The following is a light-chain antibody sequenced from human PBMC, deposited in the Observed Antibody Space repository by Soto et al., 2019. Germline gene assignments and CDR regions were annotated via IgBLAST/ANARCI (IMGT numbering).Light chain of an antibody. CDR1: QSIDSIY. J-gene: IGKJ4*01. Sequence: ETVLTQSPGTLSLSPGERATLSCRASQSIDSIYLAWYQQKPGQAPRLLIYGASTRATGIPARFSGSRSGTEFTLTISSLQSEDFAVYYCQQYNNWPLSFGGGSNVDI. CDR2: GAS. V-gene: IGKV3-15*01. CDR3: QQYNNWPLS.